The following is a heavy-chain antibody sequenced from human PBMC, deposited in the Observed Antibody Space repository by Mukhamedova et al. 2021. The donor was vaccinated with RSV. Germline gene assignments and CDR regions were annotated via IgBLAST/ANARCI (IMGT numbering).Heavy chain of an antibody. V-gene: IGHV3-15*01. CDR3: TGRSLVLDY. CDR2: GGTT. D-gene: IGHD6-6*01. J-gene: IGHJ4*02. Sequence: GGTTDYAAPVKGRFTISRDDSKNTLFLQMNSLKTEDSVVYYCTGRSLVLDYWGQGTLVTVSS.